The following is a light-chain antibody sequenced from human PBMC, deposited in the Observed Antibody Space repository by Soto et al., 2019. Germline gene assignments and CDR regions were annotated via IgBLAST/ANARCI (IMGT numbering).Light chain of an antibody. J-gene: IGLJ1*01. Sequence: QSVLTRPASVSGSPGQSITISCTGTSSDVGFYKLVSWYQQHPGKVPKLIISEDNKRPSGVSNRFSGSKSGNTASLTISGLQAEDEADYYCCSYAGTYSYVFGTGTKVTVL. CDR2: EDN. CDR3: CSYAGTYSYV. V-gene: IGLV2-23*01. CDR1: SSDVGFYKL.